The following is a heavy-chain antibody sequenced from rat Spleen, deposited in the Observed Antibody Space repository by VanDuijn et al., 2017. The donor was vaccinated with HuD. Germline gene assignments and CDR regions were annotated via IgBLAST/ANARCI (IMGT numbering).Heavy chain of an antibody. J-gene: IGHJ1*01. CDR2: IINTGDST. V-gene: IGHV5-31*01. CDR3: AREDWYFDF. Sequence: EVQLVESGGGLVQPGRSLKLSCAASGFTFSNYWMAWVRQAPGKGLEWVASIINTGDSTFYPDSVKGRFTISRDNAKSTLFLQMDSLRSEDTATYYCAREDWYFDFWGPGTMVTVSS. CDR1: GFTFSNYW.